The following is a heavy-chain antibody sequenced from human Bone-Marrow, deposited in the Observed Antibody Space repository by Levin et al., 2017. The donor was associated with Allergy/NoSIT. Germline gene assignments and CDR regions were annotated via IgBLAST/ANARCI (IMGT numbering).Heavy chain of an antibody. CDR3: VRLLVAAAEPRPPSFDY. CDR1: GASISNDSYY. CDR2: IFYRGSP. V-gene: IGHV4-39*01. D-gene: IGHD2-8*02. J-gene: IGHJ4*02. Sequence: PSETLSLTCTVSGASISNDSYYWGWVRLPPGKGLEWIGTIFYRGSPYYNPSLKSRLTISVDTSKNQFSLKLTSVTAADTAIYYCVRLLVAAAEPRPPSFDYWGQGTLVTVSS.